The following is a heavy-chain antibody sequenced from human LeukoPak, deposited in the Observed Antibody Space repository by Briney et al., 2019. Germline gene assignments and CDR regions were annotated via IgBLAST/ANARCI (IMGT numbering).Heavy chain of an antibody. V-gene: IGHV4-59*01. Sequence: SETLSLTCTVSGGSISGYYWKWIRQPPGKGLEWVGYISYSGNTNYSPSLKSRLTMSVDTSTNQFSLRLRSVTAADTAVYYCARGVKGLRGAFDIWGQGTMVTVSS. CDR3: ARGVKGLRGAFDI. CDR1: GGSISGYY. CDR2: ISYSGNT. D-gene: IGHD3-10*01. J-gene: IGHJ3*02.